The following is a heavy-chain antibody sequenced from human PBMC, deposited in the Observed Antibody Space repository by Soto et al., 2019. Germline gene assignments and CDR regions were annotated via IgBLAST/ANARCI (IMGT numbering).Heavy chain of an antibody. V-gene: IGHV4-39*01. Sequence: QLQLRESGPGLVRPSETLSLTCTVSDASSSTSGYSWGWIRQPPGKGLEWIGRIHYSGRTSYSPSLRSRVTISVDTPESQFSLRLNSVTAADTAVYYCARRLSYGVAGAGTLFEFWGQGTLVIVSS. CDR3: ARRLSYGVAGAGTLFEF. J-gene: IGHJ4*02. CDR1: DASSSTSGYS. CDR2: IHYSGRT. D-gene: IGHD6-13*01.